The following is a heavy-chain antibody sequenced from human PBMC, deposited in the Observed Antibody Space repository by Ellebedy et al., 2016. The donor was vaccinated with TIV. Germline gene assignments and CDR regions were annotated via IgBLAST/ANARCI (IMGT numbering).Heavy chain of an antibody. CDR1: RGSFSGYY. J-gene: IGHJ5*02. CDR2: IYYSGST. V-gene: IGHV4-31*11. D-gene: IGHD3-22*01. Sequence: SETLSLXXAVFRGSFSGYYWSWIRQHPGKGLEWIGYIYYSGSTYNNPSLKSRVSISIDTSKNQFSLRLSSVTAADTAVYYCARGRYYYDSTGYDSWGQGTLVTVSS. CDR3: ARGRYYYDSTGYDS.